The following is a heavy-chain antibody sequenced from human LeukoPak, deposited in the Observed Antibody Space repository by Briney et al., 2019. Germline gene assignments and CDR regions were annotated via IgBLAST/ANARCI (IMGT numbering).Heavy chain of an antibody. J-gene: IGHJ5*02. D-gene: IGHD6-19*01. CDR2: INQSGSI. V-gene: IGHV4-34*01. CDR1: GGSFSGYY. CDR3: ARGPYSSGWYHLKWFDP. Sequence: SETLSLTCAVYGGSFSGYYWSWIRQPPGKGLEWIGEINQSGSINYNPSLKSRVTISVDTSKNQFSLKLSSVTAADTAVYYCARGPYSSGWYHLKWFDPWGQGTRVTVSS.